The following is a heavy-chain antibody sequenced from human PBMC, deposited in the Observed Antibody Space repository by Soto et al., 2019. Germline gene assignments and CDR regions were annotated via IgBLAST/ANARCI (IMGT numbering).Heavy chain of an antibody. Sequence: GASVKVSCKASGYTFTSYGISWVRQAPGQGLEWMGWISAYNGNTNYAQKLQGRVTMTTDTSTSTAYMELRSLRSDDTAVYYCARGYCTNGVCLPTDYWGQGTLVTVSS. CDR1: GYTFTSYG. CDR3: ARGYCTNGVCLPTDY. D-gene: IGHD2-8*01. V-gene: IGHV1-18*01. CDR2: ISAYNGNT. J-gene: IGHJ4*02.